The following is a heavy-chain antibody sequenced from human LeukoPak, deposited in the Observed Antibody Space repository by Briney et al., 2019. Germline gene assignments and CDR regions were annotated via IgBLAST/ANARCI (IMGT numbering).Heavy chain of an antibody. V-gene: IGHV3-48*03. CDR3: ARDPGNYFDY. CDR2: ISSSGTTI. Sequence: GGSLRLSCAASGFTFSTYEMHCVRQAPGKGLEWVSYISSSGTTIYYADSVKGRFTISRDNAKSSLYLQMNSLRVEDTAVYYCARDPGNYFDYWGQGTLVTVSS. J-gene: IGHJ4*02. CDR1: GFTFSTYE.